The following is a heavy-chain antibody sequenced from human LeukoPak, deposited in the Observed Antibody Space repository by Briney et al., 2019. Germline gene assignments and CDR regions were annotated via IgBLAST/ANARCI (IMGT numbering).Heavy chain of an antibody. CDR1: GFTFTTYW. CDR2: IKQDGSEK. V-gene: IGHV3-7*01. D-gene: IGHD3-10*01. CDR3: ARPLMYYYGSETYFWFDP. J-gene: IGHJ5*02. Sequence: GGSLRLSCAASGFTFTTYWMGWVRQAPGKWLEWVANIKQDGSEKYYVDSVKGRFTISRDNVKNSLYLQMNSLRAEDTAVYYCARPLMYYYGSETYFWFDPWGQGTPVTVSS.